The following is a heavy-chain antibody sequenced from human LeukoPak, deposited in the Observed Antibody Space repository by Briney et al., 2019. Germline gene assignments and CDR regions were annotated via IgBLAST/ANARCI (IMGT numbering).Heavy chain of an antibody. J-gene: IGHJ4*02. V-gene: IGHV3-30*18. CDR2: ISYDGSNK. Sequence: GGSLRLSCAASGFTFSSYGMHWVRQAPGKGLEGVAVISYDGSNKYYADSVKGRFTISRDNSKDTLYLQMNSLRAEDTAVYYCAKEGMITFGGVIAAWYFDYWGQGTLVTVSS. CDR1: GFTFSSYG. CDR3: AKEGMITFGGVIAAWYFDY. D-gene: IGHD3-16*02.